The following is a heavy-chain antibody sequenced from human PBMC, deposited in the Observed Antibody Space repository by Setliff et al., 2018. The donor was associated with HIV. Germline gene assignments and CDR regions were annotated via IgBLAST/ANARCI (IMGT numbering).Heavy chain of an antibody. J-gene: IGHJ6*03. CDR3: ARVSCSSWYSIPRNYYYSMDV. CDR2: IKHSGST. Sequence: PSETLSLTCAVYGGSFSGYCWSWIRHPPGKGLEWIGEIKHSGSTNYNPSLKSRVTIPVDTSKNQFSLKLRSVTAADTAVYYCARVSCSSWYSIPRNYYYSMDVWGKGTTVTVSS. CDR1: GGSFSGYC. D-gene: IGHD6-13*01. V-gene: IGHV4-34*01.